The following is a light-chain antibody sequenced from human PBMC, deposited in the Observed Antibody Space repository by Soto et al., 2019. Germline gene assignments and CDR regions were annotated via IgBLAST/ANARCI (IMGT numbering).Light chain of an antibody. V-gene: IGKV3-15*01. CDR2: TAD. J-gene: IGKJ2*01. CDR1: QSVNRF. CDR3: QQYSNWPPYT. Sequence: EIVMTQSPATLSVSPGERATLSCRASQSVNRFLAWYQQKPGQAPRLLIYTADTRATGIPARFRGSGSGTEFTLTISRLQSEDFAVYYCQQYSNWPPYTFGQGTKLEIK.